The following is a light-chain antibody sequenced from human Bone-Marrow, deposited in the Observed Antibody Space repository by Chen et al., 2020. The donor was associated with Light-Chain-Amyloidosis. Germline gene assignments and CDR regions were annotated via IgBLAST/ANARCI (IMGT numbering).Light chain of an antibody. Sequence: HSPLTPPASVSGSPGQSITVPCTGTSSDVGGDNHVSWYQQHPDKAPKLMIYEVTNRPSWVPDRFSGSKSDNTASLTISGLQTEDEADYFCSSYTITNTLVFGSGTRVTVL. V-gene: IGLV2-14*01. CDR3: SSYTITNTLV. CDR1: SSDVGGDNH. J-gene: IGLJ1*01. CDR2: EVT.